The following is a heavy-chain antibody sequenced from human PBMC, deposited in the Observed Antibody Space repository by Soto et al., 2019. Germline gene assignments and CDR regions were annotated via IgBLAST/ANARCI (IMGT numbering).Heavy chain of an antibody. Sequence: ASVKVSCKGSGYAFTTYAIHWLRQAPGQRLEWLGWINAGNGDTKYSEKMQGRVSMTRDTFANTAYMELSSLGFEDTAVYFCAKGSVGVVRPSVGAFGLDYWGQGTQVTVSS. J-gene: IGHJ4*02. D-gene: IGHD2-21*01. V-gene: IGHV1-3*01. CDR3: AKGSVGVVRPSVGAFGLDY. CDR1: GYAFTTYA. CDR2: INAGNGDT.